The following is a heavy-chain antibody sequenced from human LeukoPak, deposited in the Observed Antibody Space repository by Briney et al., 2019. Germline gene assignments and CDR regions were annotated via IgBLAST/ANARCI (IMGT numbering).Heavy chain of an antibody. J-gene: IGHJ4*02. CDR2: IYYSGST. Sequence: SETLSLTCTVSGGSISSGDYYWSWIRQPPGKGPEWIGYIYYSGSTYYNPSLKSRVTISVDTSKNQFSLKLSSVTAADTAVYYCARGHYDSSGYYFRYYFDYWGQGTLVTVSS. D-gene: IGHD3-22*01. CDR1: GGSISSGDYY. V-gene: IGHV4-30-4*01. CDR3: ARGHYDSSGYYFRYYFDY.